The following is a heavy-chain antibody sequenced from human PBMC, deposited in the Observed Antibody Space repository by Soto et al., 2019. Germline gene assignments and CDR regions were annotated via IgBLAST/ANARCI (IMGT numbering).Heavy chain of an antibody. CDR1: GFTLRNYW. V-gene: IGHV3-74*01. CDR3: GSVFEN. CDR2: IDHEGIGT. J-gene: IGHJ4*01. Sequence: GGSLRLSCAASGFTLRNYWMHWVRQVPGRGLVWVSHIDHEGIGTSYADSVKGRFTISRDNAKNMVYLEMNSLRAEDTAVYYFGSVFENWGHGTLVTVSS.